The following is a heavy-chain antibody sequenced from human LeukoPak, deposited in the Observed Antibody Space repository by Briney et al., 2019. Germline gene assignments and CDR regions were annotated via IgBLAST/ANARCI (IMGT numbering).Heavy chain of an antibody. CDR3: ARVRSGSLVFDY. V-gene: IGHV1-2*02. CDR1: GYIFTGYY. J-gene: IGHJ4*02. CDR2: INPNSGGT. D-gene: IGHD1-26*01. Sequence: ASVKVSCKASGYIFTGYYMHWVRQAPGQGPEWMGWINPNSGGTNYAQKLQGRVTMTRDTSISTAYMELSRLRSDDTAVYYCARVRSGSLVFDYWGQGTLVTVSS.